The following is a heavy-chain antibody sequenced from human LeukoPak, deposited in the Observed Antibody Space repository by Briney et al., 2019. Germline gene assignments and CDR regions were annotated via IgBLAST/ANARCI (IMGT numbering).Heavy chain of an antibody. CDR1: GYIFPNYY. Sequence: ASVTVSCKASGYIFPNYYIHWVRQAPGQGLEWMGIINPSGDNTIYAQRFQGRVTVTRDTSTSTVYMELGSLRSEDTAVYYCARESYGGNQNSYYPMDVWGQGTTVTVFS. J-gene: IGHJ6*02. V-gene: IGHV1-46*01. CDR2: INPSGDNT. CDR3: ARESYGGNQNSYYPMDV. D-gene: IGHD4-23*01.